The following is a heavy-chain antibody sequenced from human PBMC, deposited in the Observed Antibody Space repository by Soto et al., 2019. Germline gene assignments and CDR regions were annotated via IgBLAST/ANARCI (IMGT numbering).Heavy chain of an antibody. CDR2: INAGNGNT. D-gene: IGHD5-18*01. J-gene: IGHJ5*02. CDR3: ARDKRGYSYGYEWWFDP. Sequence: ASVKVSCKASGYTFTSYAMHWVRQAPGQRLEWMGWINAGNGNTKYSQKFQGRVTITRDTSASTAYMELSSLRSEDTAVYYCARDKRGYSYGYEWWFDPWGQGTLVTVSS. CDR1: GYTFTSYA. V-gene: IGHV1-3*01.